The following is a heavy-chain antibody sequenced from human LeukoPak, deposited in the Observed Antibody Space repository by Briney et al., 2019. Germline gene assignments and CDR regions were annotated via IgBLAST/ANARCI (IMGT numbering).Heavy chain of an antibody. CDR1: GFTFSSYA. J-gene: IGHJ3*02. Sequence: GGSLRLSCAASGFTFSSYAMSWVRQAPGKGLGWVSAISGSGGSTYYADSVKGRFTISRDNSKNTLYLQMNSLRAEDTAVYYCAKDVAPTVVTPDAFDIWGQGTMVTVSS. D-gene: IGHD4-23*01. V-gene: IGHV3-23*01. CDR2: ISGSGGST. CDR3: AKDVAPTVVTPDAFDI.